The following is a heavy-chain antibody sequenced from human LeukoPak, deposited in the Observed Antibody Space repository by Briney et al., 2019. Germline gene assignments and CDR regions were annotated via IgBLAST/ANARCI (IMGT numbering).Heavy chain of an antibody. CDR3: ARTYYYDSSGYYFDY. V-gene: IGHV4-34*01. CDR2: INHSGST. J-gene: IGHJ4*02. D-gene: IGHD3-22*01. CDR1: GGSFSGYY. Sequence: SETLSLTCAVYGGSFSGYYWSWIRQPPGKGLEWIGEINHSGSTNYNPSLKSRVTISVDTSKNQFSLKLSSVTAADTAVYCCARTYYYDSSGYYFDYWGQGTLVTVSS.